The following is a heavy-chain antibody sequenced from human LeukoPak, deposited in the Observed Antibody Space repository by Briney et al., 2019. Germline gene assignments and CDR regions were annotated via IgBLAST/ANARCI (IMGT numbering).Heavy chain of an antibody. J-gene: IGHJ4*02. CDR2: ITSSSTV. CDR3: ARDYCSGPKCYFIDY. D-gene: IGHD2-15*01. Sequence: GGSLRLSCAASGFIFNNYGLIWVRQAPGKGLEWVSYITSSSTVYYAGSVKGRFTISRDNAKNSLFLQMNSLRAEDTAVYYCARDYCSGPKCYFIDYWGQGALVTVSS. V-gene: IGHV3-48*04. CDR1: GFIFNNYG.